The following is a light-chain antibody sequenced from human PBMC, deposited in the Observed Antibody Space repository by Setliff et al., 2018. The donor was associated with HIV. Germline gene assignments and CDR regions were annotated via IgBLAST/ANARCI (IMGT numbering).Light chain of an antibody. CDR1: SSDTGGYDY. J-gene: IGLJ1*01. Sequence: QSVLTQPASVSGSPGQSITISCTGTSSDTGGYDYVSWYQQHPDTAPKVIIYEVSNRPSGVSNRFSGSKSGNTASLTISGLLAEDEADYYCISYADSSALYVFGSGTKGTVL. CDR3: ISYADSSALYV. CDR2: EVS. V-gene: IGLV2-14*01.